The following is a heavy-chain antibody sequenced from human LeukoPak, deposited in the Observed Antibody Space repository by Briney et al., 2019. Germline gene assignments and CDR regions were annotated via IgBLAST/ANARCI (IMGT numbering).Heavy chain of an antibody. V-gene: IGHV3-9*01. J-gene: IGHJ4*02. D-gene: IGHD3-22*01. CDR2: ISWNSGSI. CDR1: GFTFDDYA. CDR3: ARDPLGSGSDYDSSGGFDY. Sequence: GGSLRLSCAASGFTFDDYAMHWVRQAPGKGLEWVSGISWNSGSIGYADSVKGRFTISRDNAKNSLYLQMNSLRAEDTAVYYCARDPLGSGSDYDSSGGFDYWGQGTLVTVSS.